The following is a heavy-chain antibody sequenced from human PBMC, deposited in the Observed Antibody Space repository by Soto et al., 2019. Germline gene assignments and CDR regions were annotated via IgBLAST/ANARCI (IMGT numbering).Heavy chain of an antibody. V-gene: IGHV4-59*01. CDR1: GGSISRYF. Sequence: SETLTLTCTVSGGSISRYFWSWIRQSPGKGLEWIGYIFYTGSTTYNPSLKSRVTISIDTSKNQFSLKLSSLTAADTAVYYCAHFSDLEWFDPWGQGTLVTVSS. J-gene: IGHJ5*02. D-gene: IGHD2-21*01. CDR2: IFYTGST. CDR3: AHFSDLEWFDP.